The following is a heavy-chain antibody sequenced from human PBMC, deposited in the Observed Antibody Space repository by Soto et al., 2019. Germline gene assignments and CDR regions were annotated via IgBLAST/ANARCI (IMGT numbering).Heavy chain of an antibody. J-gene: IGHJ4*02. CDR1: GYTFLHYH. Sequence: QVQLVQSGGEVKKPGASVTVSCKASGYTFLHYHITWVRQAPGQGLEWMAWINTYNGMTDYAQRFQGRVTMTRDTSTSTAYMELRNLGSDDTAVYFCAKSPRGEMATDWGQGTLVTVSS. D-gene: IGHD5-12*01. CDR2: INTYNGMT. CDR3: AKSPRGEMATD. V-gene: IGHV1-18*01.